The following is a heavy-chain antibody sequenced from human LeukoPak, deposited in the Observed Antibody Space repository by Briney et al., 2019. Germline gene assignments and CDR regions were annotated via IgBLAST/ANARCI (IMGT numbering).Heavy chain of an antibody. CDR1: GYSFTSCC. CDR2: IYPGDSDT. D-gene: IGHD6-13*01. CDR3: ARAAAGRADAFDI. V-gene: IGHV5-51*01. Sequence: GASLQISCKGSGYSFTSCCIVWVRQMAAKGLEWMGIIYPGDSDTRYSPSLQGQVTISADKSISTAYLQWSSLKASDTAIYYCARAAAGRADAFDIWGQGTMVTVSS. J-gene: IGHJ3*02.